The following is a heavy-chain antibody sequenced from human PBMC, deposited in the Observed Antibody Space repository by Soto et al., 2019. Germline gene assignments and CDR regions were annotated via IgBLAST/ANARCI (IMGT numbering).Heavy chain of an antibody. Sequence: PSETLSLTCTVSGGSISSGGYYWSWIRQHPGKGLEWIGYIYYNGSTYYNPSLKSRVTISEDTSKNQFSLRLTSVTAADTAVYYCARDRKAGTDAFDVWGLGTMVTVSS. V-gene: IGHV4-31*03. J-gene: IGHJ3*01. D-gene: IGHD6-19*01. CDR2: IYYNGST. CDR1: GGSISSGGYY. CDR3: ARDRKAGTDAFDV.